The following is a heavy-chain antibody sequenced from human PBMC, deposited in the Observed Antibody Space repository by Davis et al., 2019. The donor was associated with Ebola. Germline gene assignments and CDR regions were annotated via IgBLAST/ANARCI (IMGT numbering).Heavy chain of an antibody. Sequence: ASVKVSCKASGYTFTGYYMHWVRQAPGQGLEWMGWINPNSGGTNYAQKFQGRVTMTRDTSISTAYMELSRLRSDDTAMYYCARDSGYRTGWFDHWGQGTLVTVS. CDR1: GYTFTGYY. J-gene: IGHJ5*02. CDR3: ARDSGYRTGWFDH. D-gene: IGHD6-13*01. V-gene: IGHV1-2*02. CDR2: INPNSGGT.